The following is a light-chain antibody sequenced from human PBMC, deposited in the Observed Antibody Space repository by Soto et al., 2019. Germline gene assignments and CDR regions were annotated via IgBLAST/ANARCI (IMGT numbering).Light chain of an antibody. J-gene: IGKJ5*01. CDR2: DAS. CDR1: ESVSSK. V-gene: IGKV3-15*01. CDR3: QQYYSYPIT. Sequence: DILFTQSPGTLSLSPGERATLSCRASESVSSKLVWYQQTPGQAPRLLIHDASTRDTGIPARFSGIRSGTECILTISSVESEDFETYYCQQYYSYPITFGQGTRLEI.